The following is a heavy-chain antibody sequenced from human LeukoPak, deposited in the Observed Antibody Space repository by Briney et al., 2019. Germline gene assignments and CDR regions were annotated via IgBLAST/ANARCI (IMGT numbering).Heavy chain of an antibody. D-gene: IGHD3-9*01. Sequence: GGSLRLSCAASGFTFSSYSMNWVRQAPGKGLEWVSSISSSSSYIYYADSVKGRFTISRDNAKSSLYLQMNSLRAEDTAVYYCARDSARLRYFDWSVDAFDIWGQGTMVTVSS. J-gene: IGHJ3*02. CDR1: GFTFSSYS. CDR2: ISSSSSYI. CDR3: ARDSARLRYFDWSVDAFDI. V-gene: IGHV3-21*01.